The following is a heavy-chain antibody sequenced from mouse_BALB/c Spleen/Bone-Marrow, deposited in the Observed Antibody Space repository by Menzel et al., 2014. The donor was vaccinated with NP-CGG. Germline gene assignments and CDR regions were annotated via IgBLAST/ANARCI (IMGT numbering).Heavy chain of an antibody. D-gene: IGHD2-4*01. Sequence: EVMLVESGGGLVKSGASLKLSCAASGFSFNSYGMSWVRQTPEKRLEWVATISGGGSYTFYPDSVKGRFTISRDNAKNSLYLQLSSLRSEDTALYYCARHAYYDQTEVSFVYWGQGTLVTVSA. CDR1: GFSFNSYG. V-gene: IGHV5-9-2*01. CDR3: ARHAYYDQTEVSFVY. J-gene: IGHJ3*01. CDR2: ISGGGSYT.